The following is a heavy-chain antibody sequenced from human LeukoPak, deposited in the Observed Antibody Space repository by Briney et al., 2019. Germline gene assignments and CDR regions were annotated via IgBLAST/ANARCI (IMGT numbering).Heavy chain of an antibody. CDR1: GGSISSGGYY. V-gene: IGHV4-31*03. CDR2: IYYSGST. D-gene: IGHD5-12*01. J-gene: IGHJ4*02. CDR3: ARAGRGYSGYDYGGGRGFDY. Sequence: PSQTLSLTCTVSGGSISSGGYYWSWIRQHPGKGLEWIGYIYYSGSTYYNPSLNSRATISVDTSKNQFSLKLSSVTAADTAVYYCARAGRGYSGYDYGGGRGFDYWGQGTLVTVSS.